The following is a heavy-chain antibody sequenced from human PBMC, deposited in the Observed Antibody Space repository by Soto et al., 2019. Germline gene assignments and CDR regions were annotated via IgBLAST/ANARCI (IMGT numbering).Heavy chain of an antibody. V-gene: IGHV4-30-4*02. CDR1: GGSISSGGYY. Sequence: SETLSLTCTVSGGSISSGGYYWSWIRQHPGKGLEWIGYIYYSGSTYYNPSLKSRVTISVDTSTSTAYMELRSLRSDDTAVYYCARENSYFDYWGQGTLVTVSS. J-gene: IGHJ4*02. CDR3: ARENSYFDY. CDR2: IYYSGST.